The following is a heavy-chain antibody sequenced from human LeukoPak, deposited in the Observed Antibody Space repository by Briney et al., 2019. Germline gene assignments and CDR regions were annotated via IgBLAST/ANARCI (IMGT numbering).Heavy chain of an antibody. CDR1: VYTFTGYY. CDR2: INPNSGGT. Sequence: ASVKVSCKASVYTFTGYYMHWVRPAPGQGLEWVGWINPNSGGTNYAQKFQGRVTMTRDTSISTAYMELSRLRSDDTAVYYCARCGGIAARRNNLFDPWGQGTLVTVSS. J-gene: IGHJ5*02. D-gene: IGHD6-6*01. CDR3: ARCGGIAARRNNLFDP. V-gene: IGHV1-2*02.